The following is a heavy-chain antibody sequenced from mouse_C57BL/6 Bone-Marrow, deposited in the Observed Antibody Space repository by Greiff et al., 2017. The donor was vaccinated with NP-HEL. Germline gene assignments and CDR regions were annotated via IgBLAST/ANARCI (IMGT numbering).Heavy chain of an antibody. Sequence: VQLQQSGAELARPGASVKMSCKASGYTFTSYTMHLVKQRPGQGLEWIGYINPSSGYTKYNQKFKDKATLTADKSSSTAYMQLSSLTSEDSAVYYCARKVFYYYDAMDYWGQGTSVTVSS. J-gene: IGHJ4*01. CDR2: INPSSGYT. CDR1: GYTFTSYT. V-gene: IGHV1-4*01. CDR3: ARKVFYYYDAMDY. D-gene: IGHD1-1*01.